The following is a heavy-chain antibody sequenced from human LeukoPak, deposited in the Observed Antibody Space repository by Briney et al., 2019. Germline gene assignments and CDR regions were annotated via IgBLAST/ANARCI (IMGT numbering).Heavy chain of an antibody. CDR1: GGSISSYY. D-gene: IGHD1-1*01. CDR2: IYYSGST. CDR3: AREQTGAYFYGMDV. J-gene: IGHJ6*02. Sequence: SETLSLTCTVSGGSISSYYWSWIRQPPGKGLEWIGYIYYSGSTNYNPSLKSRVTIPVDTSKNQFSLKLSSVTAADTAVYYCAREQTGAYFYGMDVWGQGTTVTVSS. V-gene: IGHV4-59*01.